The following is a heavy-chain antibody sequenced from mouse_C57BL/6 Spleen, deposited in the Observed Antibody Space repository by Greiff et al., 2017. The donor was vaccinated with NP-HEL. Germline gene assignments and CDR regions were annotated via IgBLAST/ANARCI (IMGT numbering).Heavy chain of an antibody. CDR1: GFTFSDYG. V-gene: IGHV5-17*01. CDR3: ARAVAYYAMDY. Sequence: EVQRVESGGGLVKPGGSLKLSCAASGFTFSDYGMHWVRQAPEKGLEWVAYISSGSSTIYYADTVKGRFTISRDNAKNTLFLQMTSLRSEDTAMYYCARAVAYYAMDYWGQGTSVTVSS. CDR2: ISSGSSTI. J-gene: IGHJ4*01. D-gene: IGHD1-1*01.